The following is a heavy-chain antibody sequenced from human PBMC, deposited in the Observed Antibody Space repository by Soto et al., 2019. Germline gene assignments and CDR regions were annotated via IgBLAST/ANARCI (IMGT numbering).Heavy chain of an antibody. V-gene: IGHV1-18*04. J-gene: IGHJ4*02. CDR2: ISGYNGNT. CDR3: ARGGSSWYTDY. CDR1: GYTFTSYD. Sequence: ASVKVSCKASGYTFTSYDITWVRQAPGQGLEWMGWISGYNGNTHYAQKVQGRVTVTTDTSTRTAYLELRSLTSNDTAVYYCARGGSSWYTDYWGQGTLVTVSS. D-gene: IGHD6-13*01.